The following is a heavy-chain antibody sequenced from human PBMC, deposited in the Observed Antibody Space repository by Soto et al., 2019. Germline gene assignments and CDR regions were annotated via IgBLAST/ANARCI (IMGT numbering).Heavy chain of an antibody. Sequence: SGGSLRLSCAASGFTFSSYGMHWVRQAPGKGLEWVAVISYDGSNKYYADPVKGRFTISRDNSKNTLYLQMNSLRAEDTAVYYCAKDPDFDWAFDYWGQGTLVTVSS. CDR1: GFTFSSYG. D-gene: IGHD3-9*01. CDR2: ISYDGSNK. V-gene: IGHV3-30*18. CDR3: AKDPDFDWAFDY. J-gene: IGHJ4*02.